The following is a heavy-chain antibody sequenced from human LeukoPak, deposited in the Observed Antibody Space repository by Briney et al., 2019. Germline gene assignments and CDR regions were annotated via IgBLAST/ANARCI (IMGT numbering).Heavy chain of an antibody. V-gene: IGHV4-38-2*02. CDR2: IYHSGST. J-gene: IGHJ5*02. Sequence: PSETLSLTCTVSGYSISSGYYWGWIRQPPGKGLEWIGSIYHSGSTYYNPSLKSRVTISVDTSKNQFSLKLSSVTAADTAVYYCAREFSYFDWLLGGGNWFDPWGQGTLVTVSS. CDR3: AREFSYFDWLLGGGNWFDP. D-gene: IGHD3-9*01. CDR1: GYSISSGYY.